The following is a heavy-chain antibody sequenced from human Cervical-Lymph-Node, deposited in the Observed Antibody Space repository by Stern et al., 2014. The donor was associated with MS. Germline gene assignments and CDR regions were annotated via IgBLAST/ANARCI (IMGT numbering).Heavy chain of an antibody. D-gene: IGHD2-15*01. J-gene: IGHJ6*02. Sequence: VQLLQSGGGLVQPGGSLRLSCAGSGFSLSSYWMSWVRQAPGKGPELVATIKQDGSERSYVDSVKGRFTISRDNSKNSVFLQMNSLRVDDTSVYYCARDCGSGSCYQTQYYYGVDVWGQGTTVIVSS. CDR3: ARDCGSGSCYQTQYYYGVDV. CDR2: IKQDGSER. CDR1: GFSLSSYW. V-gene: IGHV3-7*01.